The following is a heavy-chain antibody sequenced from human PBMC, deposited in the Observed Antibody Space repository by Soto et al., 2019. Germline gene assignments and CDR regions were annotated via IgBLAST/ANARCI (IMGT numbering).Heavy chain of an antibody. D-gene: IGHD3-22*01. CDR2: IIPIFGTA. CDR3: AGITPYYYDSSRPFRLAY. CDR1: GGTFSSYA. Sequence: SVKVSCKASGGTFSSYAISWVRQAPGQGLEWMGGIIPIFGTANYAQKFQGRVTITADESTSTAYMELSSLRSEDTAVYYCAGITPYYYDSSRPFRLAYWGQGTLVTVSS. J-gene: IGHJ1*01. V-gene: IGHV1-69*13.